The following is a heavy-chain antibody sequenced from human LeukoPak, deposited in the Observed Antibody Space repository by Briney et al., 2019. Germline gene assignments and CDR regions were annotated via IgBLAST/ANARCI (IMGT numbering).Heavy chain of an antibody. Sequence: GRSLTLSCAARGFTVFKYWMRWDRQAQGKGLEWVANINLDGSQKYYVDSLKGRFTISRDNAKNSLYLQMNSLRAEDTAVYYCARDVDYANPRHDYWGQGTLVTVSS. V-gene: IGHV3-7*01. J-gene: IGHJ4*02. CDR2: INLDGSQK. CDR3: ARDVDYANPRHDY. D-gene: IGHD4/OR15-4a*01. CDR1: GFTVFKYW.